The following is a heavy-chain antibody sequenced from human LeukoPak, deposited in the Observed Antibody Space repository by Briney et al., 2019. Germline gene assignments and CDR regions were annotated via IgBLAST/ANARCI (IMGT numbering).Heavy chain of an antibody. D-gene: IGHD3-9*01. J-gene: IGHJ6*03. CDR3: AKGLLRYFDWLSIPPNYYYYMDV. V-gene: IGHV3-23*01. Sequence: GGSLRLSCAASGFTFSSYAMSWVRQARGKGLEWVSAISGSGGSTYYADSVKGRFTISRDNSRNTLYLQMNSLRAEDTAVYCCAKGLLRYFDWLSIPPNYYYYMDVWGKGTTVTVSS. CDR2: ISGSGGST. CDR1: GFTFSSYA.